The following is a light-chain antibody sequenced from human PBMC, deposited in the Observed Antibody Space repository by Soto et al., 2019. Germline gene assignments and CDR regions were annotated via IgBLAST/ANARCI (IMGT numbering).Light chain of an antibody. J-gene: IGKJ1*01. CDR3: MQALQTPWT. CDR2: LGS. CDR1: QSLLHSNGYNY. V-gene: IGKV2-28*01. Sequence: DIVMTQSPLSLPVTPGEPASISCRSSQSLLHSNGYNYLDWYLQKPGQSPQLLIYLGSNRASGGPDRFSGRGSGTDFTLKISRVEAEDVGVYYCMQALQTPWTFGQGTKVEIK.